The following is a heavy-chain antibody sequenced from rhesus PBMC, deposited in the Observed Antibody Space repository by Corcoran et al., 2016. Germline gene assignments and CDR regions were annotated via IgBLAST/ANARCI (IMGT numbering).Heavy chain of an antibody. J-gene: IGHJ4*01. V-gene: IGHV4-122*02. Sequence: QLQLQESGPGLVKPSETLSLTCAVSGGSISSNYWSWIRQPPGNGLEWIWYITYSGSTSYNPSLKSRVPIASDTSKTPFSLKLSSVTAADTAVYYCARVLIAAAGRTIFDYWGQGVLVTVSS. CDR1: GGSISSNY. CDR3: ARVLIAAAGRTIFDY. CDR2: ITYSGST. D-gene: IGHD6S26*01.